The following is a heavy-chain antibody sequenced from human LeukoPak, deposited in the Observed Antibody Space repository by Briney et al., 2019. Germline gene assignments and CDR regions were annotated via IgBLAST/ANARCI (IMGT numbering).Heavy chain of an antibody. V-gene: IGHV3-23*01. CDR1: GFTFSSYA. CDR3: AKCGGWGATYNWFDP. D-gene: IGHD1-26*01. Sequence: GGSLRLSCAASGFTFSSYAMSWVRQAPGKGLEWVSAISGSGGSTYYADSVKGRFTISRDNSKNTLYLQMNGLRAEDTAVYYCAKCGGWGATYNWFDPWGQGTLVTVSS. J-gene: IGHJ5*02. CDR2: ISGSGGST.